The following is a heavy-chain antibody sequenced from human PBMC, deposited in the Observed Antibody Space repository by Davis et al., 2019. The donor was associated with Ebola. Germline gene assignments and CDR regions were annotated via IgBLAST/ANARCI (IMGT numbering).Heavy chain of an antibody. CDR1: GGTFSSYA. CDR2: IIPIFGTA. CDR3: ASHPRVVNEVGYDAFDI. D-gene: IGHD2-21*01. V-gene: IGHV1-69*13. J-gene: IGHJ3*02. Sequence: SVKVSCKASGGTFSSYAISWVRQAPGQGLEWMGGIIPIFGTANYAQKFQGRVTITADESTSTAYMELSSLRSEDTAVYYCASHPRVVNEVGYDAFDIWGQGTMVTVSS.